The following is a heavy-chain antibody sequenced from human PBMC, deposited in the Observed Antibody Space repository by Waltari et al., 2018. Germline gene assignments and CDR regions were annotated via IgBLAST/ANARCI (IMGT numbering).Heavy chain of an antibody. J-gene: IGHJ4*02. V-gene: IGHV3-15*04. CDR2: IVSKVDGGAI. Sequence: DVLLVESGGGLVNPGGSLRLSCAASEFAFSDAWMSWVRQAPGRGLEGVGRIVSKVDGGAIGYAAPVKGRFTISRDDSKKTLYLEMNSLKIEDTGVYYCMTLRGFDHWGQGTLVTVSS. D-gene: IGHD5-12*01. CDR1: EFAFSDAW. CDR3: MTLRGFDH.